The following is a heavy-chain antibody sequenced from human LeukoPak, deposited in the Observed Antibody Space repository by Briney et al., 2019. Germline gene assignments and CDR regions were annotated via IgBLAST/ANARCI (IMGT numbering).Heavy chain of an antibody. J-gene: IGHJ4*02. D-gene: IGHD6-19*01. CDR1: GFTVSSNY. CDR2: IYSGGNT. Sequence: GGSLRLSCAASGFTVSSNYMSWVRQAPGKGLEWVSVIYSGGNTHYADSVKGRFTISGDNSRNTLHLQMNSLRADDTAVYYCAKDMNSWRDGSGLGDYFDYWGQGTLVTVSS. V-gene: IGHV3-66*01. CDR3: AKDMNSWRDGSGLGDYFDY.